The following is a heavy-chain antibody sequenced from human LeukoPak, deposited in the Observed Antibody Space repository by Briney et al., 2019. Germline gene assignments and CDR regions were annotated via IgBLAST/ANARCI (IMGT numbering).Heavy chain of an antibody. J-gene: IGHJ3*02. Sequence: PGGALRLSLAASGFTFSNYGMHWVRQARGKGLDWVSAISGRGGSAYYADSVKGPFTISRDNSKNTLYLQMNSLRAEDTAVYYCAKDRLLSGYDFDAFDIWGQGTMVTVSS. CDR3: AKDRLLSGYDFDAFDI. D-gene: IGHD5-12*01. CDR1: GFTFSNYG. V-gene: IGHV3-23*01. CDR2: ISGRGGSA.